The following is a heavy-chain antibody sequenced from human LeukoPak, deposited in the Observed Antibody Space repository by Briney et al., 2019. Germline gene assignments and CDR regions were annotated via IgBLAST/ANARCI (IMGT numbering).Heavy chain of an antibody. V-gene: IGHV3-30*18. J-gene: IGHJ6*02. Sequence: GGSLRLSCAASGFTFSSYGMHWVRQAPGKGLEWVAVISYDGSNKYYADSVKGRFTISRDNSKNTLYLQMNSLRAEDTAVYYCAKEARFPPSLHYYYGMDVWGQGTTVTVSS. CDR1: GFTFSSYG. CDR3: AKEARFPPSLHYYYGMDV. CDR2: ISYDGSNK. D-gene: IGHD3-10*01.